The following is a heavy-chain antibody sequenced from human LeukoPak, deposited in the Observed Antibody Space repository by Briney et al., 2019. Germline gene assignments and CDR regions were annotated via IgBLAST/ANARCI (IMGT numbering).Heavy chain of an antibody. Sequence: GGSLRLSCAASGFTFNNYAMNWVRQAPGKGLEWVSALSGGAGRTYYADSVKGRFTISRDNSKNTLGLQMNSLSAEDTAVYYCAKGYINYISTMVNWGQGTLVTVSS. D-gene: IGHD4-11*01. CDR3: AKGYINYISTMVN. J-gene: IGHJ4*02. CDR2: LSGGAGRT. CDR1: GFTFNNYA. V-gene: IGHV3-23*01.